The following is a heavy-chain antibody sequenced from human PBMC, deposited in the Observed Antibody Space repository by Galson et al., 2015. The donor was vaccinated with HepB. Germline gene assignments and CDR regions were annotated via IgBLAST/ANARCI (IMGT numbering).Heavy chain of an antibody. CDR3: AKDLGYSANGGRFDY. Sequence: SLRLSCAASGFIFSSYAMSWVRQAPGKGLEWVSAMSGNGGNTYYADSVKGRFTISRDSSKNTLYLQMNSLRAEDTAVYYCAKDLGYSANGGRFDYWGQGALVTVSS. V-gene: IGHV3-23*01. CDR1: GFIFSSYA. J-gene: IGHJ4*02. CDR2: MSGNGGNT. D-gene: IGHD5-12*01.